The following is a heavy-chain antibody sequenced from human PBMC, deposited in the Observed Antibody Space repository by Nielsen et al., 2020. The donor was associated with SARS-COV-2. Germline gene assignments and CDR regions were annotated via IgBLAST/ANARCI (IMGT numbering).Heavy chain of an antibody. D-gene: IGHD5-18*01. Sequence: SETLSLTCTVSGGSISSSSYYWGWIRQPPGKGLEWIGSIYYSGSTYYNPSLKSRVTISVDTSKNQFSLKLSSVTAADTAVYYCARGVDTAMVLYYFDYWGQGTLVTVSP. V-gene: IGHV4-39*07. CDR1: GGSISSSSYY. J-gene: IGHJ4*02. CDR2: IYYSGST. CDR3: ARGVDTAMVLYYFDY.